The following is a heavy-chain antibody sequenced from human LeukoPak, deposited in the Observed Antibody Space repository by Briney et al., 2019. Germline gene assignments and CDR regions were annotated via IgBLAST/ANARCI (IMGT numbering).Heavy chain of an antibody. CDR1: VFTFSDYY. J-gene: IGHJ6*02. D-gene: IGHD1-26*01. CDR2: ISSSGSTI. Sequence: GGSLRLSCAASVFTFSDYYMSWIRQAPGRGREGVSYISSSGSTIYYADSVKGRFTISRDNAKNALYLQMNSLRAEDTAVYYCARRWELRYYYYGMDVWGQGTTVTVSS. CDR3: ARRWELRYYYYGMDV. V-gene: IGHV3-11*01.